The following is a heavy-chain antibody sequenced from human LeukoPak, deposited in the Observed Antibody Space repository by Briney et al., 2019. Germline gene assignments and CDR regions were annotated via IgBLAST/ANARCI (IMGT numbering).Heavy chain of an antibody. Sequence: GGSLRLSCAASGFTFSSYGMHWVRQAPGKGLEWVAVISYDGSNKYYADSVKGRFTISRDNSKNTLYLQMNSLRAEDTAVYYCAKDQDYYGSGSLHFDYWGQGTLDTVSS. V-gene: IGHV3-30*18. CDR1: GFTFSSYG. D-gene: IGHD3-10*01. CDR2: ISYDGSNK. J-gene: IGHJ4*02. CDR3: AKDQDYYGSGSLHFDY.